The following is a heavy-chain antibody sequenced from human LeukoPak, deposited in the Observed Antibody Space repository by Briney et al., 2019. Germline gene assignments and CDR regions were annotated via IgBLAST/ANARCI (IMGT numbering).Heavy chain of an antibody. V-gene: IGHV3-23*01. CDR2: ISGSGGST. J-gene: IGHJ4*02. CDR3: AKVPGDDGSGTDY. D-gene: IGHD3-10*01. CDR1: GFTFSSYA. Sequence: GGSLRLSCAASGFTFSSYAMSWVRQAPGKGLEWVSAISGSGGSTYYADSVKGRFIISRDNSKNTLYLQMNSLRAEDTAVYYCAKVPGDDGSGTDYWGQGTLVTVSS.